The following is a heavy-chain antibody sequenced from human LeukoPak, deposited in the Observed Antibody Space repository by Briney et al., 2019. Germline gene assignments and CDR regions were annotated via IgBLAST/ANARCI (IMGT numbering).Heavy chain of an antibody. CDR1: GFTFSSYW. Sequence: QSGGSLRLSCAASGFTFSSYWMSWVRQAPGKGLEWVANIKQDGSEKYYVDSVKGRFTISRDNAKNSLYLQMNSLRAEDTAVYYCARRRRRGNSSSWYIQNWFDPWGQGTLVTVSS. J-gene: IGHJ5*02. CDR3: ARRRRRGNSSSWYIQNWFDP. D-gene: IGHD6-13*01. CDR2: IKQDGSEK. V-gene: IGHV3-7*01.